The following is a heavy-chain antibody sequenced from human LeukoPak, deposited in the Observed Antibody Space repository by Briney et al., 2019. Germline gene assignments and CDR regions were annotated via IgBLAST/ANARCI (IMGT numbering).Heavy chain of an antibody. CDR3: ARTYTSEDYGDDPMFDY. V-gene: IGHV3-7*01. J-gene: IGHJ4*02. D-gene: IGHD4-17*01. CDR2: IKQDGSEK. CDR1: GFTFSSYW. Sequence: GGSLRLSCAASGFTFSSYWMSWVRQAPGKGLEWVANIKQDGSEKYYVDSVKGRFTISRDNAKNSLYLQMNSLRAEDTAVYYCARTYTSEDYGDDPMFDYWGQGTLVTVSS.